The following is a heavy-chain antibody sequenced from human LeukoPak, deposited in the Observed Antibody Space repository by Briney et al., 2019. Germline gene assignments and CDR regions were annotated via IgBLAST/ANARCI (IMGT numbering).Heavy chain of an antibody. J-gene: IGHJ4*02. CDR1: GFTFSSYA. CDR2: ISSSGSTI. D-gene: IGHD5-18*01. V-gene: IGHV3-21*04. Sequence: GGSLRLSCAASGFTFSSYAMSWVRQAPGKGLEWVSAISSSGSTIYYADSVKGRFTISRDNAKNSLYLQMNSLRAEDTAVYYCARPPDGDTAMVTLDYWGQGTLVTVSS. CDR3: ARPPDGDTAMVTLDY.